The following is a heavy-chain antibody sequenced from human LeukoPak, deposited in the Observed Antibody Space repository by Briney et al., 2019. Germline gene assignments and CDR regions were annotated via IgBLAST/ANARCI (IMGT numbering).Heavy chain of an antibody. CDR3: AKNVGGYYYYGMDV. CDR1: GFTFSSYA. CDR2: ISGSGGST. Sequence: GGSLRLSCAASGFTFSSYAMSWVRQAPGKGLEWVSAISGSGGSTYYADSVKGRFTISRDNSKNTLYLQMNSLRAEDMAVYYCAKNVGGYYYYGMDVWGQGTTVTVSS. V-gene: IGHV3-23*01. J-gene: IGHJ6*02.